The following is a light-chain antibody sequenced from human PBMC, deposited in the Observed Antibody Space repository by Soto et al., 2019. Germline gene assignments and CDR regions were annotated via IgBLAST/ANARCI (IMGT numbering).Light chain of an antibody. CDR1: QSVSSSE. J-gene: IGKJ4*01. CDR2: SAS. V-gene: IGKV3-20*01. Sequence: EIVLTQSPGTLSLSPGEVATLSCRASQSVSSSELARYQQKPDRATRLLVFSASSRATGIPDRLSGGGSGTDFTLTISGLEPEDFAVYYCQHYRRSSQLPFGGGTKVEIK. CDR3: QHYRRSSQLP.